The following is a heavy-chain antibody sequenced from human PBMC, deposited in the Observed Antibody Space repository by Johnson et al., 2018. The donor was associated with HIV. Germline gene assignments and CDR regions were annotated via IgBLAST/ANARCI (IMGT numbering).Heavy chain of an antibody. J-gene: IGHJ3*02. V-gene: IGHV3-30-3*01. D-gene: IGHD6-6*01. CDR1: GFTFSSYA. CDR2: ISYDGSNK. CDR3: RSSSSSSPGAFDI. Sequence: QEQLVESGGGVVQPGRSLRLSCSASGFTFSSYAMPWVRQAPGKGLEWVAVISYDGSNKYYADSVKGRFTISRDNSKNTLYLQMNSLRAEDTAVYYCRSSSSSSPGAFDIWGQGTMVTVSS.